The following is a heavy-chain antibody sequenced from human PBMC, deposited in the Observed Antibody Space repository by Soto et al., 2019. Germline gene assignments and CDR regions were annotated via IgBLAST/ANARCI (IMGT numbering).Heavy chain of an antibody. Sequence: PSETLSLTCTVSGGSISSSSYYWGWIRQPPGKGLEWIGSIYYSGSTYYNPSLKSRVTISVDTSKNQFSLKLSSVTAADTAVYYCARHRFNEWELLRDLYNWFDPWGQGTLVTVSS. J-gene: IGHJ5*02. V-gene: IGHV4-39*01. CDR1: GGSISSSSYY. D-gene: IGHD1-26*01. CDR3: ARHRFNEWELLRDLYNWFDP. CDR2: IYYSGST.